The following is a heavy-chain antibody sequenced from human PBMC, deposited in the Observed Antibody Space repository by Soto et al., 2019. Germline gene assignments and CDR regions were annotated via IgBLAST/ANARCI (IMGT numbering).Heavy chain of an antibody. Sequence: QVHLVQSGAEVKKPGASVKVSCKASGYPFPSYGITWVRQAPGQGLEWMGWISAHNGNTDYAQKLQARVIVTRDPSTSTAYMELRSLISDGTAVYYCARGRYGDYWGQGALVTVSS. CDR3: ARGRYGDY. V-gene: IGHV1-18*01. D-gene: IGHD1-1*01. CDR1: GYPFPSYG. J-gene: IGHJ4*02. CDR2: ISAHNGNT.